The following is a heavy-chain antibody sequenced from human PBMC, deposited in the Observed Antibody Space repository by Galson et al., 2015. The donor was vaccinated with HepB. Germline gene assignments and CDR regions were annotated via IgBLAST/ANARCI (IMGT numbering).Heavy chain of an antibody. V-gene: IGHV3-33*01. CDR3: AREALNFYDSGGGKRGYLAY. D-gene: IGHD3-22*01. CDR1: GFTFSNYA. CDR2: IYPDGNKK. Sequence: SLRLSCAASGFTFSNYAMHWVRQAPGKGLEWVAIIYPDGNKKYYVDSVKGRFTISRDNSQNTMYLQMNSLSAEDTAIYYCAREALNFYDSGGGKRGYLAYWGQGTLVSVPS. J-gene: IGHJ4*02.